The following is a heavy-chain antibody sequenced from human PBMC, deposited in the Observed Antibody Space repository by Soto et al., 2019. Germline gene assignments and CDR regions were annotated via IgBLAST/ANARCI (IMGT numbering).Heavy chain of an antibody. CDR3: VRGSAPQA. CDR1: GDSISSRNYY. V-gene: IGHV4-39*02. J-gene: IGHJ5*02. CDR2: VYYSVST. Sequence: SETLSLTCTVSGDSISSRNYYWGWIRQPPGKGLEWIGSVYYSVSTYYNPSLKSRVTISVDTSKNQLSLKLSSVTAADTAVYYCVRGSAPQAWGQGTLVTVSS.